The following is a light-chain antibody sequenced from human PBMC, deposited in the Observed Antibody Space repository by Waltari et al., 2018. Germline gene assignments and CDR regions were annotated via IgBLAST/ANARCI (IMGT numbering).Light chain of an antibody. CDR3: AAWDDTLKGVA. CDR1: LSNIGSNA. J-gene: IGLJ2*01. Sequence: QSVLTQPPSMSGTPGQVVSMSCSGSLSNIGSNALNWYQQRPGSAPKLLVYGNDQWPSGVPDRFYGSKSGTAASLAISGLQSEDEADYYGAAWDDTLKGVAFGGGTRLAVL. V-gene: IGLV1-44*01. CDR2: GND.